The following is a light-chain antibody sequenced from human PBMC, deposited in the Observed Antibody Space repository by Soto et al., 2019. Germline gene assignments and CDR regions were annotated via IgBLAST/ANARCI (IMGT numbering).Light chain of an antibody. CDR3: SSYTSSSTAI. J-gene: IGLJ2*01. V-gene: IGLV2-14*03. CDR1: SSDVGGYNY. CDR2: DVS. Sequence: QSVLTQPASVSGSPGQSIAISCTGSSSDVGGYNYVSWYQQHSGKAPKLMIYDVSSRPSGVSDRFSGSKSGNTASLTISGLQAEDEAEYYCSSYTSSSTAIFGGGTKLTVL.